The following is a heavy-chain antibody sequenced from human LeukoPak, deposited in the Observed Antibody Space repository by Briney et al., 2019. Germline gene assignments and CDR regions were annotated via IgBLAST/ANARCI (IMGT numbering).Heavy chain of an antibody. D-gene: IGHD6-25*01. CDR1: GFTFSSYG. Sequence: GGSLRLSCAVSGFTFSSYGMHCVRQAPGKGLEWVAVISYDGSNKYYADSVKGRFTISRDNSKNTLYLQMNSLRAEDTAVYCCVGGYSFDFWGQGTLVTVSS. CDR3: VGGYSFDF. V-gene: IGHV3-30*03. CDR2: ISYDGSNK. J-gene: IGHJ4*02.